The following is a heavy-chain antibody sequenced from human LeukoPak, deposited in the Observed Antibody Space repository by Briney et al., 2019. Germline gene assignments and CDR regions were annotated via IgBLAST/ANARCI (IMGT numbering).Heavy chain of an antibody. V-gene: IGHV3-53*01. J-gene: IGHJ4*02. Sequence: GGSLRLSCAASGFTFDDYAMHWVRQAPGKGLEWVSVIYSGGSTYYADSVKGRFTISRDNSKNTLYLQMNSLRAEDTAVYYCARVLPNYYDSSGYYDYWGQGTLVTVSS. D-gene: IGHD3-22*01. CDR1: GFTFDDYA. CDR2: IYSGGST. CDR3: ARVLPNYYDSSGYYDY.